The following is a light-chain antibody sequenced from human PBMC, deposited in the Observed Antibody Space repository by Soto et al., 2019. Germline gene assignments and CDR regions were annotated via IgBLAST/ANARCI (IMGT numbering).Light chain of an antibody. Sequence: DIQLTQSPSFLSASVGDRVTITCRASQGIISYLAWYQQKPGKAPNLLIYAASTLQSGVPSRFSGSGSGTEFTLTINSLQHEDFATYYCQQLNSYPRITFGQGTRLEIK. CDR1: QGIISY. CDR3: QQLNSYPRIT. V-gene: IGKV1-9*01. CDR2: AAS. J-gene: IGKJ5*01.